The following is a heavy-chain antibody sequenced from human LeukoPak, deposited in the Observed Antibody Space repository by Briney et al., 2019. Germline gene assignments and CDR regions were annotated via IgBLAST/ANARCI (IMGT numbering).Heavy chain of an antibody. CDR1: GYTFTGYY. J-gene: IGHJ4*02. CDR3: ARSGSYYRMFDY. CDR2: INPNSGGT. Sequence: ASVKVSCKASGYTFTGYYMHWVRQAPGQGLEWMGWINPNSGGTNYAQKFQGRVTMTRDTSISTVYMELSRLRSDDTAVYYCARSGSYYRMFDYWGQGTLVTVSS. V-gene: IGHV1-2*02. D-gene: IGHD1-26*01.